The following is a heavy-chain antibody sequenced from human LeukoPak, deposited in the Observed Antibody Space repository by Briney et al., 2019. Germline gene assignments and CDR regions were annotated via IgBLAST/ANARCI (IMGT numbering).Heavy chain of an antibody. CDR1: GFTFSSYG. D-gene: IGHD3-22*01. CDR2: IRYDGSNK. Sequence: PGGSLRLSCAASGFTFSSYGMPWVRQAPGKGLEWVAFIRYDGSNKYYADSVKGRFTISRDNSKNTLYLQMNSLRAEDTAVYYCAKDSWLPPHYFDYWGQGTLVTVSS. V-gene: IGHV3-30*02. CDR3: AKDSWLPPHYFDY. J-gene: IGHJ4*02.